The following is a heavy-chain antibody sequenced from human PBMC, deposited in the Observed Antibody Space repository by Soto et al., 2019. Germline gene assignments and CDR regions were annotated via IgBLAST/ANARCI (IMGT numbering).Heavy chain of an antibody. Sequence: PGGSLRLSCAASGFTFSSYWMHWVRQAPGKGLVWVSRINGDGSSTGYADSVKGRFTISRDNAKNTLYLQMNSLRADDTAVYYCAKDRLAGGFDYWGQGTLVTVSS. J-gene: IGHJ4*02. V-gene: IGHV3-74*01. D-gene: IGHD3-16*01. CDR2: INGDGSST. CDR3: AKDRLAGGFDY. CDR1: GFTFSSYW.